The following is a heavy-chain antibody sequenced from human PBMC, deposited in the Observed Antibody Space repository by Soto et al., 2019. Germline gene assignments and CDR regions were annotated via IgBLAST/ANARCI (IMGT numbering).Heavy chain of an antibody. CDR3: ARFGVSLGDYFDY. V-gene: IGHV3-30-3*01. CDR1: GFTFSSYA. D-gene: IGHD3-16*01. J-gene: IGHJ4*02. CDR2: ISYDGSNK. Sequence: QVQLVESGGGVVQPGRSLRLSCAASGFTFSSYAMHWVRQAPGKGLEWVAVISYDGSNKYYADSVKGRFTISRDNSKNTLYLQMNSLRAEDTAVYYCARFGVSLGDYFDYWGQGTLVTVSS.